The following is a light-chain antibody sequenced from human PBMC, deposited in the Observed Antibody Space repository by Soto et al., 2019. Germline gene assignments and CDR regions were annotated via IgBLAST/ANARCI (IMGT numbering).Light chain of an antibody. Sequence: DIQLTQSPSFLSASVGDRVTITCRASQGLSSDLAWYQQKPGKAPKLLIYAASTLQSGVPSRFSGSGSGTKFTLTIRNLPAEDFATYYCQQLNSYPITFGQGTRLEIK. CDR3: QQLNSYPIT. V-gene: IGKV1-9*01. CDR1: QGLSSD. J-gene: IGKJ5*01. CDR2: AAS.